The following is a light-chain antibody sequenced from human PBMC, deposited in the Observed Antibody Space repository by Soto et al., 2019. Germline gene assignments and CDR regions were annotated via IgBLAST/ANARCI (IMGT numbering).Light chain of an antibody. CDR1: QSIGSW. Sequence: ESQMTQSLSTLSASKGDRVTITCRASQSIGSWLAWYQQRVGGAPHLLIYDASKLESGVPSRFSGSGSGTEFTLTISCLQTDDFATYYCQQYNTYAKFGQGTKVDSK. J-gene: IGKJ1*01. CDR2: DAS. V-gene: IGKV1-5*01. CDR3: QQYNTYAK.